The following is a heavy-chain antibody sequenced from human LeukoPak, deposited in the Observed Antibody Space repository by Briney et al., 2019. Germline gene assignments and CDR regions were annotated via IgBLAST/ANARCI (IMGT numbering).Heavy chain of an antibody. D-gene: IGHD1-26*01. V-gene: IGHV1-3*01. CDR2: ISAGNGNT. Sequence: GASVKVSFKASGYTFTSYAIHWVRQAPGQRLAWMGWISAGNGNTKYSQNFQGRVTFISNTSATTAFMELSSLRSEDAAVYYCARDSGSGNNDYWGQGTLVTVSS. J-gene: IGHJ4*02. CDR1: GYTFTSYA. CDR3: ARDSGSGNNDY.